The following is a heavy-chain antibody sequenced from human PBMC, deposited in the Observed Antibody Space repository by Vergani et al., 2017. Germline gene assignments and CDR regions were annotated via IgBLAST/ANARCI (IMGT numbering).Heavy chain of an antibody. J-gene: IGHJ4*02. D-gene: IGHD5-18*01. CDR2: IYYSGST. CDR3: AGGIQLWLIYY. CDR1: GGSISSYY. Sequence: QVQLQESGPGLVKPSETLSLTCTVSGGSISSYYWSWIRQPPGKGLEWIGYIYYSGSTNYNPSLKSRVTISVDTSKNQFSLKLSSVTSADTAVYYCAGGIQLWLIYYWGQGTLVTVSS. V-gene: IGHV4-59*01.